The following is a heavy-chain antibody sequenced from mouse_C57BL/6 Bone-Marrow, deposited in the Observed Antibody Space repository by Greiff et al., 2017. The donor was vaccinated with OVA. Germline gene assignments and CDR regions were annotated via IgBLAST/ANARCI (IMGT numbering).Heavy chain of an antibody. CDR1: GYTFTSYW. CDR3: ARTYYGSSYWYFDV. D-gene: IGHD1-1*01. J-gene: IGHJ1*03. Sequence: VQLQQSGAELVKPGASVKMSCKASGYTFTSYWITWVKQRPGQGLEWIGDIYPGSGNTNYNEKFKSKATLTVDTSSSTAYMQLSSLTSEDSAVYYCARTYYGSSYWYFDVWCTGTTVTVSS. V-gene: IGHV1-55*01. CDR2: IYPGSGNT.